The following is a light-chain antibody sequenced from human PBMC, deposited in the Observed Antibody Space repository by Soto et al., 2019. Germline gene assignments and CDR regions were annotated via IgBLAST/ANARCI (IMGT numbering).Light chain of an antibody. CDR1: SGDVGSFDF. V-gene: IGLV2-14*01. J-gene: IGLJ1*01. Sequence: QSALTQPVSVSGSPGQSITISCTGTSGDVGSFDFVSWYQHSPGKAPKLMIYGVSYRPSGVPNRFSGSKSGNTASLTISGLQTEDEADYYCCSFKSGDTHYVFGTGTKVTVL. CDR3: CSFKSGDTHYV. CDR2: GVS.